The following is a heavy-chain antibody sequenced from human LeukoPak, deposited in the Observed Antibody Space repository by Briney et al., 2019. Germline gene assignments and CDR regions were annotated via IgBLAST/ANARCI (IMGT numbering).Heavy chain of an antibody. CDR1: GFTFSSYA. J-gene: IGHJ4*02. V-gene: IGHV3-23*01. CDR3: AKDLTYSSSWYSDY. Sequence: GGSLRLSCAASGFTFSSYAMSWVRQAPGKGLEWVSAISGSGGSTYYADSVKGRFTISRDNSKNTLYLQMNSLRAEDTAVYYCAKDLTYSSSWYSDYWGQGTLVTVSS. CDR2: ISGSGGST. D-gene: IGHD6-13*01.